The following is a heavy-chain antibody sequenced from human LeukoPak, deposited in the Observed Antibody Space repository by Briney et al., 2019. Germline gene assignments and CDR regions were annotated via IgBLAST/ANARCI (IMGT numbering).Heavy chain of an antibody. D-gene: IGHD4/OR15-4a*01. CDR3: ASGAAFVY. J-gene: IGHJ4*02. CDR1: GGPISSYY. Sequence: SETLSLTCTVSGGPISSYYWSWIRQPPGKGLEWIGYIYYSGSTNYDPSLKSRVTISVDTSKNQFSLNLNSVIAADTAVYYCASGAAFVYWGQGTLVTVSS. CDR2: IYYSGST. V-gene: IGHV4-59*01.